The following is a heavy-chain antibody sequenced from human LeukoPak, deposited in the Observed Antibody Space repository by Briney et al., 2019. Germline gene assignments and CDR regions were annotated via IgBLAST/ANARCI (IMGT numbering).Heavy chain of an antibody. Sequence: SETLSLTCTVSGDSITTYYWSWIRQPPGKGLEWIGYIFQSGTTKYNPSLKSRVTILSDVSKNQFSLNLTSVTAADTAVYYCARDSWGRFDYWDQGTLVAVSS. CDR2: IFQSGTT. D-gene: IGHD7-27*01. CDR3: ARDSWGRFDY. V-gene: IGHV4-59*01. CDR1: GDSITTYY. J-gene: IGHJ4*02.